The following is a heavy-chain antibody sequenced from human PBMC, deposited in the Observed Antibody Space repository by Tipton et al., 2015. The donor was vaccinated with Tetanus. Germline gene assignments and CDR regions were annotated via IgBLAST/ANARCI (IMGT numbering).Heavy chain of an antibody. V-gene: IGHV3-48*02. D-gene: IGHD3-10*01. J-gene: IGHJ6*02. CDR1: GYIFTRQS. CDR3: TRVGLGMYSMDA. CDR2: ITGSSETI. Sequence: SLRLSCAASGYIFTRQSINWVRQAPGKGLGWISYITGSSETIYYADSVRGRFTVSRDNARNSAYLQMSSLRDEDTGVYYCTRVGLGMYSMDAWGQGTTVTVSS.